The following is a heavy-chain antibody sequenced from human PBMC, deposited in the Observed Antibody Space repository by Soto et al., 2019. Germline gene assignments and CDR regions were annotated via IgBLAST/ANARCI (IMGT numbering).Heavy chain of an antibody. D-gene: IGHD1-26*01. J-gene: IGHJ5*02. Sequence: GGSLRLSCATSGFTVSGDWMHWVRQARGKGLVWVSRIYSDSSSTNYADSVKGRFTISRDNAKNTLYLQMNSRRAEDTAVYYCVRDDGGSYYVNWFDVWGQGPLVTVSS. V-gene: IGHV3-74*01. CDR2: IYSDSSST. CDR1: GFTVSGDW. CDR3: VRDDGGSYYVNWFDV.